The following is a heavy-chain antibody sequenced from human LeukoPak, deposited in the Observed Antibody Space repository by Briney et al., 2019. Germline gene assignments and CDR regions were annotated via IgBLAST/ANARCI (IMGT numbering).Heavy chain of an antibody. D-gene: IGHD3-10*01. CDR2: INAGNGNT. CDR3: ARDYYGSGSELDY. V-gene: IGHV1-3*01. Sequence: ASVKVSCKASGYTFTSYAMHWVRQAPGRRLEWMGWINAGNGNTKYSQKFQGRVTITRDTSASTAYMELSSLRSEDTAVYYCARDYYGSGSELDYWGQGTLVTVSS. CDR1: GYTFTSYA. J-gene: IGHJ4*02.